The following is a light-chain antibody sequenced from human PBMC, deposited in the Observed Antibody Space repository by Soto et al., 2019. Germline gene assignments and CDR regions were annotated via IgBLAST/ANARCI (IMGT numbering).Light chain of an antibody. CDR1: SSDVGSYNL. CDR2: QGS. Sequence: QSALTQPASVSGSPVQSITIACTGTSSDVGSYNLVSWYQQHPGKAPKLMIYQGSIRPSGVSNRFSGSKSGNTASLTIAGLQAEDEADYYCCSYAGSSTVVFGGGTKLTVL. CDR3: CSYAGSSTVV. V-gene: IGLV2-23*01. J-gene: IGLJ2*01.